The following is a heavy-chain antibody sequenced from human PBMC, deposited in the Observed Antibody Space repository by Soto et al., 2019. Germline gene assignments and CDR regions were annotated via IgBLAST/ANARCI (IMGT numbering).Heavy chain of an antibody. J-gene: IGHJ6*02. CDR2: IYYSGST. Sequence: SETLSLTCTVSGGSISSGGYYWSWIRQHPGKGLEWIGYIYYSGSTYYNPSLKSRVTISVDTSKNQFSLKLSSVTAADTAVYYCASLSRRGDYGMDVWGQGNTVTVSS. CDR1: GGSISSGGYY. V-gene: IGHV4-31*03. CDR3: ASLSRRGDYGMDV.